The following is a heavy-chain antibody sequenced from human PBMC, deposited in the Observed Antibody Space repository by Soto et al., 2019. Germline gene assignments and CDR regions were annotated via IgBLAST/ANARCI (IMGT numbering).Heavy chain of an antibody. J-gene: IGHJ6*02. D-gene: IGHD3-3*02. CDR1: VGSFSGYY. CDR3: ARDRQYYHFWSGYQNEGPYDMDV. CDR2: INHSGGT. Sequence: PSEPLSLTCAVYVGSFSGYYWTWIRQAPVRALEWVVKINHSGGTNYNSSLKSRVTISVDTSKNQFSLILYSVTAADTAVYYCARDRQYYHFWSGYQNEGPYDMDVWGQGTTVTVS. V-gene: IGHV4-34*01.